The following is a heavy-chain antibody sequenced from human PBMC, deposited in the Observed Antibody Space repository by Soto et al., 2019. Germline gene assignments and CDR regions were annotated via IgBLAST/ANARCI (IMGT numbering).Heavy chain of an antibody. Sequence: QVQLVESGGGVVQPGRSLRLSCAASGFTFSSYGMHWVRQAPGKGLEWVAVISYDGSNKYYADSVKGRFTISRDNSKNTLYLQMNSLRAEDKAVYYCAKERYSSSWYNVDYYYGMDVWGQGNTVPVSS. CDR1: GFTFSSYG. J-gene: IGHJ6*02. CDR2: ISYDGSNK. V-gene: IGHV3-30*18. CDR3: AKERYSSSWYNVDYYYGMDV. D-gene: IGHD6-13*01.